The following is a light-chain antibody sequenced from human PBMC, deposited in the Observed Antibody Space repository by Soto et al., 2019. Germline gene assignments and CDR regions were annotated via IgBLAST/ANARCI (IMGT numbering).Light chain of an antibody. J-gene: IGKJ5*01. Sequence: EIVLTQSPATLSVSPVERATLSFMASQSVSSSYLAWYQQKPGQPPRLLIYGASSRATGIPDRFSGSGSGTDFTLTISRLEPEDFAVFYCQHYDSLPITFGQGTRLEIK. CDR1: QSVSSSY. CDR2: GAS. CDR3: QHYDSLPIT. V-gene: IGKV3-20*01.